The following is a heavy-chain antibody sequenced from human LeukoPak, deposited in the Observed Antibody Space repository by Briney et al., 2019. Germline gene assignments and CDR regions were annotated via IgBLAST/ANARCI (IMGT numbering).Heavy chain of an antibody. V-gene: IGHV4-59*01. J-gene: IGHJ4*02. CDR2: IYYSGST. CDR3: ARGLMMAVAGRGEFHY. CDR1: GGSISSYY. D-gene: IGHD6-13*01. Sequence: SETLSLTCTDSGGSISSYYWSWIRQPPGKGLEWIGYIYYSGSTNYNPSLKSRVTISVDTSKNQFSLKLSSVTAADTAVYYCARGLMMAVAGRGEFHYWGQGTLVTVSS.